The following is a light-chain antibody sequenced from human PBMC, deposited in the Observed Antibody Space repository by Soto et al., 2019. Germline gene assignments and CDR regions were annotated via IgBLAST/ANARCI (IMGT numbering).Light chain of an antibody. CDR1: QGIRND. CDR2: GAS. J-gene: IGKJ4*01. CDR3: LQDYNYPLT. Sequence: AIQMTQSPSSLSASIGDRVTITCRASQGIRNDLGWYQQKPGKAPKLLIYGASSLQSGVPSRFSGSGSGTDFTLTISSLQPEDFATYYCLQDYNYPLTFGGGTKVEIK. V-gene: IGKV1-6*01.